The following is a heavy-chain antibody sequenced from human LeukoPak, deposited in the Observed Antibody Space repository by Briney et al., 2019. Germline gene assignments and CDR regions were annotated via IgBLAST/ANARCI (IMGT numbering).Heavy chain of an antibody. J-gene: IGHJ4*02. CDR3: ARVPGYSSGWWPLDY. CDR2: INHSGST. V-gene: IGHV4-34*01. CDR1: GGSSSDYY. D-gene: IGHD6-19*01. Sequence: SETLSLTCAVYGGSSSDYYWSWIRQPPGKGLEWIGEINHSGSTNYNPSLKSRVTISVDTSKNQFSLKLSSVTAADTAVYYCARVPGYSSGWWPLDYWGQGTLVTVSS.